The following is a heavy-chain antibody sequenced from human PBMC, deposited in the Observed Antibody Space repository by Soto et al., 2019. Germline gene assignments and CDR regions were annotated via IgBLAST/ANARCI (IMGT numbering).Heavy chain of an antibody. CDR1: GFTFSTYG. V-gene: IGHV3-30*18. J-gene: IGHJ4*02. CDR2: ISYDGSNK. Sequence: QVQLVESGGGEVQPGRSLRLSCAASGFTFSTYGMHWVRQAPGKGLEWVAVISYDGSNKYYADSVKGRFTISRDDSKNTLYLQMNSLRGEDTAVYYCAKDFAVTTMTTRSYFDYWGQGTLVTVSS. CDR3: AKDFAVTTMTTRSYFDY. D-gene: IGHD4-17*01.